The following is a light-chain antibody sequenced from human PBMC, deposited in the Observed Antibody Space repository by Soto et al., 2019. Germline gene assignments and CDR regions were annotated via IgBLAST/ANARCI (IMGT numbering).Light chain of an antibody. CDR3: QQYGSSPPLT. CDR1: QSVSSSY. V-gene: IGKV3-20*01. J-gene: IGKJ4*01. Sequence: ELVLTQSPGTLSLSPGESATLSCRGSQSVSSSYLAWYQQKPGQAPRLLIYGAYSRATGIPDRFSGSGSGTDFTLTISRLEPEDFAVYYCQQYGSSPPLTFGGGTKVDIK. CDR2: GAY.